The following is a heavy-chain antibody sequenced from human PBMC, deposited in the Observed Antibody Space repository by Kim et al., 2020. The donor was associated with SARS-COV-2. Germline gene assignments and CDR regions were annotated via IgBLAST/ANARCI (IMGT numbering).Heavy chain of an antibody. CDR3: ATNIGGSGSDLDY. Sequence: GGSLRLSCAASGFIFRDHAMHWVRQAPGKGLEWVAVTSFDGSQKYSIDSVKGRFTVSKDNTKNTLYLQMNSLRTEDTAVYYCATNIGGSGSDLDYWGAGT. V-gene: IGHV3-30*04. CDR2: TSFDGSQK. CDR1: GFIFRDHA. D-gene: IGHD3-10*01. J-gene: IGHJ4*02.